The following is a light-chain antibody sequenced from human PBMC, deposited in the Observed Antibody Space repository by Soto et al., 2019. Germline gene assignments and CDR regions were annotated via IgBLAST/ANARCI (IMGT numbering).Light chain of an antibody. CDR2: GAS. J-gene: IGKJ3*01. Sequence: EIVLTQSPGTLSLSPGERATLSCRASQSVSSSYLAWYQQKPGQPPRLLIYGASSRDTGIPDRFSGSGCGTDFTLTISSLEPEDFADYYCQQYGCSPFTFGPGTKLDI. CDR3: QQYGCSPFT. CDR1: QSVSSSY. V-gene: IGKV3-20*01.